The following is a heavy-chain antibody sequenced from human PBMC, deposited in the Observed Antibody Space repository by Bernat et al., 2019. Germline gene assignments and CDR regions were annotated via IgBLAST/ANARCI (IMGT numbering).Heavy chain of an antibody. J-gene: IGHJ4*02. V-gene: IGHV1-18*04. Sequence: QVQLVQFGAEVKKPGASVKVPCKASGYTFTSYGISWVRQASGQGLEWMGWISAYNGNTNYAQKLQGRITMTTVTSTRTPYMKLGSLRSDGTDVNYCARISGACYDYWGRGTLVTVSS. D-gene: IGHD2-21*02. CDR3: ARISGACYDY. CDR1: GYTFTSYG. CDR2: ISAYNGNT.